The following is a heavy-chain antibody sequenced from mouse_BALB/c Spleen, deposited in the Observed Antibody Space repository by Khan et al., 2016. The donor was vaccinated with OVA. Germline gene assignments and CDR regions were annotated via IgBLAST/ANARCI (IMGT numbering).Heavy chain of an antibody. CDR3: AKGVWSYYYAVDY. D-gene: IGHD2-10*02. Sequence: QVQLKESGPGLVAPSQNLSITCSVSGFSLTDYGVSWIRQPPGKGLEWLGVIWGGGSTNYNSALESRLSISKDNSKSQVFLKMNSLQTDDTAMYDCAKGVWSYYYAVDYWGQGTSVTVSS. CDR2: IWGGGST. J-gene: IGHJ4*01. V-gene: IGHV2-6-5*01. CDR1: GFSLTDYG.